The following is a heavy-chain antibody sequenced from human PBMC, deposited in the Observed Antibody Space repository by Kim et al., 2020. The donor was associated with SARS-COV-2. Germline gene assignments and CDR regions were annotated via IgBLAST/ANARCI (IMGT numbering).Heavy chain of an antibody. J-gene: IGHJ6*01. D-gene: IGHD6-6*01. V-gene: IGHV3-30*18. CDR2: ISYDGSNK. CDR3: AKDGRAARPDYYYGMDV. Sequence: GGSLRLSCAASGFTFSSYGMHWVRQAPGKGPEWVAVISYDGSNKYYADSVKGRFTISRDNSKNTLYLQMNSLRAEDTAVYYCAKDGRAARPDYYYGMDV. CDR1: GFTFSSYG.